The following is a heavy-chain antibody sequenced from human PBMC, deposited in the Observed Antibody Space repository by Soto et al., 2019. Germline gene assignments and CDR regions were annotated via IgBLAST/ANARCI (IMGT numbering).Heavy chain of an antibody. Sequence: SETLSLTCTVSGGSISSSSYYWGWIRQPPGKGLEWIGSIYYSGSTYYNPSLKSRVTISVDTSKNQFSLKLSSVTAADTAVYYCARTTYYDFWSGYSAGGDYWGQGTLVTVSS. D-gene: IGHD3-3*01. CDR2: IYYSGST. V-gene: IGHV4-39*01. CDR1: GGSISSSSYY. CDR3: ARTTYYDFWSGYSAGGDY. J-gene: IGHJ4*02.